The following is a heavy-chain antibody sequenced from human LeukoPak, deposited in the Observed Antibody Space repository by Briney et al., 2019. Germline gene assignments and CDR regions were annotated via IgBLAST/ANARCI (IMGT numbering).Heavy chain of an antibody. CDR1: GGTFSSYA. V-gene: IGHV1-69*06. D-gene: IGHD3-10*01. CDR2: IIPIFGTA. J-gene: IGHJ1*01. CDR3: ARGERFAYFQH. Sequence: SVKVSCKASGGTFSSYASSWVRQAPGQGLEWMGGIIPIFGTANYAQKFQGRVTITADKSTSTAYMELSSLRSEDTAVYYCARGERFAYFQHWGQGTLVPVSS.